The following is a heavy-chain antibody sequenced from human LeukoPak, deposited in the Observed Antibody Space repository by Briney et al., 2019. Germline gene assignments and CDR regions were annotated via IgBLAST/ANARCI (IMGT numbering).Heavy chain of an antibody. CDR2: INTGNGHT. Sequence: ASVKVSCKTSGYTFTSRALHWVRLAPGPRLEWMGWINTGNGHTKYSQKFQDRVTITRDPSASTADMELSSLRSVDTAVYYCARDRSAWRFYYFDYWGQGTLVTVSS. J-gene: IGHJ4*02. CDR1: GYTFTSRA. V-gene: IGHV1-3*04. D-gene: IGHD3-3*01. CDR3: ARDRSAWRFYYFDY.